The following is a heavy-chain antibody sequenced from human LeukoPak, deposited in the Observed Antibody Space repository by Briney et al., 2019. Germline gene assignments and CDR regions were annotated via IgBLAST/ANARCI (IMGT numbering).Heavy chain of an antibody. CDR3: AKEKGYGSGSYPFDY. CDR2: IKQDGSEK. CDR1: GFTFSSYR. Sequence: GGSLRLSCAASGFTFSSYRMSWVRQAPGKGLEWVANIKQDGSEKYYVDSVKGRFTISRDNAKNSLYLQMNSLRAEDTALYYCAKEKGYGSGSYPFDYWGQGTLVTVSS. D-gene: IGHD3-10*01. V-gene: IGHV3-7*03. J-gene: IGHJ4*02.